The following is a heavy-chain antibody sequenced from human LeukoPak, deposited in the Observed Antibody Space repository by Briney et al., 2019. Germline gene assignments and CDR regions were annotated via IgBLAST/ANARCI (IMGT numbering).Heavy chain of an antibody. J-gene: IGHJ5*02. Sequence: ASVKVSCKASGYTFTSYGISWVRQAPGQGLEWMGGIIPIFGSTNYAQKFQGRVTITADKSTSTAYMELSSLRSEDTAVYYCARTYGSGSYYNQNWFDPWGQGTLVTVSS. CDR3: ARTYGSGSYYNQNWFDP. V-gene: IGHV1-69*06. CDR1: GYTFTSYG. CDR2: IIPIFGST. D-gene: IGHD3-10*01.